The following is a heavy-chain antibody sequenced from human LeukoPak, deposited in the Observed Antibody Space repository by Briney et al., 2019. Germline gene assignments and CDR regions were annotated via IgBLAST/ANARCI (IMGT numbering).Heavy chain of an antibody. Sequence: SETLSLTCAVYGGSFSGYYWSWIRQPPGKGLEGIGEINHSGSTNYNPSLKSRVTISVDTSKNQFSLKLSSVTAADTAVYYCAREGIAVAGQKFDYWGQGTLVTVSS. D-gene: IGHD6-19*01. J-gene: IGHJ4*02. CDR3: AREGIAVAGQKFDY. V-gene: IGHV4-34*01. CDR1: GGSFSGYY. CDR2: INHSGST.